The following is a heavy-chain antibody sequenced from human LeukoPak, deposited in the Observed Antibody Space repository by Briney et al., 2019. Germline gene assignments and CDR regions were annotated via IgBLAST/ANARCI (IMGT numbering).Heavy chain of an antibody. CDR1: GGSFSGYY. CDR2: IDHSGST. CDR3: ARHGSSTWYPWFAP. J-gene: IGHJ5*02. D-gene: IGHD6-13*01. V-gene: IGHV4-34*01. Sequence: SETLSLTCAVYGGSFSGYYWNWIRQPPGKGLEWIGEIDHSGSTNYNPSLKSRVTISLDTSKNQFSLKLSSVTAADTAVYYCARHGSSTWYPWFAPWGQGTLVTVSS.